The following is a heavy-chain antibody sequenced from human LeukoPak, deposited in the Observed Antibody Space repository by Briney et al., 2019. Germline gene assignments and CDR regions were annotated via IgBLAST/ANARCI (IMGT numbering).Heavy chain of an antibody. J-gene: IGHJ4*02. CDR2: IIPVFGTT. V-gene: IGHV1-69*13. Sequence: SVKVSCKASGGIFRSYAFSWVRQAPGQGLEWMGRIIPVFGTTIYAQKFQGRVTITADEYTRIAYMELTSLRSDDTAVYYCARGTGTGSDLADWGQGTPVTVS. D-gene: IGHD1-26*01. CDR1: GGIFRSYA. CDR3: ARGTGTGSDLAD.